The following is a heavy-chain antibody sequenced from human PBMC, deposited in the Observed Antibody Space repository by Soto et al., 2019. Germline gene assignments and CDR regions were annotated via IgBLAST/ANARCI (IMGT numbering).Heavy chain of an antibody. J-gene: IGHJ6*02. CDR1: GGYIRSYY. D-gene: IGHD2-21*02. V-gene: IGHV4-59*01. Sequence: PSETLTLTCTVSGGYIRSYYWSWIRQPPGKGLEWIGYMYNTGSTIYNPSLKSRVTISVDTSKNQFSLKLNSVTAADTAVYYCARDLWGYCGTDCYPLDVWGQGTTVTVS. CDR3: ARDLWGYCGTDCYPLDV. CDR2: MYNTGST.